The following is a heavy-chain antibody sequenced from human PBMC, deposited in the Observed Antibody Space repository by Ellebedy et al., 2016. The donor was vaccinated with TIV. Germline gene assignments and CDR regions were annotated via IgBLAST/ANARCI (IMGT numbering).Heavy chain of an antibody. D-gene: IGHD3-10*01. CDR1: GGTFSSYA. CDR2: IIPIFGTA. J-gene: IGHJ6*02. V-gene: IGHV1-69*06. Sequence: SVKVSCXASGGTFSSYAISWVRQAPGQGLEWMGGIIPIFGTANYAQKFQGRVTITADKSTSTAYMELSSLISEDTAVYYCARVPYTMVRGVKAPDYYYYGMDVWGQGTTVTVSS. CDR3: ARVPYTMVRGVKAPDYYYYGMDV.